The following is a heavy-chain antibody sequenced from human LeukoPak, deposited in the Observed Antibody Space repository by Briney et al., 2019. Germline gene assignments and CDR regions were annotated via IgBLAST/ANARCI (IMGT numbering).Heavy chain of an antibody. V-gene: IGHV4-59*01. CDR2: IYDNGNT. Sequence: PSETMSLTCTVSGGSISRYYWSWVRQPPGKGLEWIGYIYDNGNTNYNPSLASRVTISVDTSNNRLSLRLPSVTAADTALYYCARVKGFYGSGSFDFWGQEILVTVSS. D-gene: IGHD3-10*01. J-gene: IGHJ4*02. CDR3: ARVKGFYGSGSFDF. CDR1: GGSISRYY.